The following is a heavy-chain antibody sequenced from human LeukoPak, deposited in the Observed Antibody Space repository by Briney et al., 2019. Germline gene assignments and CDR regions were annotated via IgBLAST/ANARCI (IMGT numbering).Heavy chain of an antibody. CDR3: ARPSGRYYDSSGNELDFDL. CDR1: GGSISSSSYY. Sequence: PSETLSLTCTVSGGSISSSSYYWGWIRQPPGKGLEWIGSIYYSGSTYYNPSLKSRVTISVDTSKNQFSLKLSSVTAADTAVYYCARPSGRYYDSSGNELDFDLWGRGTLVTVSS. D-gene: IGHD3-22*01. J-gene: IGHJ2*01. V-gene: IGHV4-39*07. CDR2: IYYSGST.